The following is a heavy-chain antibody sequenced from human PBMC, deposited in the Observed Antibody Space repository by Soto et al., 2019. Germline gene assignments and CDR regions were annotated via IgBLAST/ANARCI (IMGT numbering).Heavy chain of an antibody. D-gene: IGHD1-20*01. Sequence: PSQTLSLTCAISGDSLSNNNVAWNWIRQPPSRGLEWLGRTYYTSKWYNDYAVSVKSRITINPDTSKNQFSLQLNSVTPEDTAVYFCVRGRNCASDVWAQGTMVTVSS. V-gene: IGHV6-1*01. CDR1: GDSLSNNNVA. CDR2: TYYTSKWYN. J-gene: IGHJ3*01. CDR3: VRGRNCASDV.